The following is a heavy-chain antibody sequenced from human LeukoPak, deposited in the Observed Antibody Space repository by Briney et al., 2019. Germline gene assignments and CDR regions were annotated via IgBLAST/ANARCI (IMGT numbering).Heavy chain of an antibody. D-gene: IGHD1-26*01. J-gene: IGHJ5*02. Sequence: SETLSLTCTVSGGSISSHYWSWIRQPPGKGLEWIGYIYYSGSTNYNPSLKSRVTISVDTSKNQFSLKLSSVTAADTAVYYCAKIEVGRFDPWGQGTLVTVSS. V-gene: IGHV4-59*11. CDR3: AKIEVGRFDP. CDR2: IYYSGST. CDR1: GGSISSHY.